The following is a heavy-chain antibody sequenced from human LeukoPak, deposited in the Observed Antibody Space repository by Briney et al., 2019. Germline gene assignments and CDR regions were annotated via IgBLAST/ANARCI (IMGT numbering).Heavy chain of an antibody. CDR2: MSYDGGDK. J-gene: IGHJ4*02. V-gene: IGHV3-30*01. Sequence: GGSLRLSCAASGFAFGTYAMHWVRQAPGKGLEWLAFMSYDGGDKYYAESVKGRFTISRDNSKNTLYLQMNSLRADDTAVYYCARDRPNSYQPGGYWGQGTLVTVSS. D-gene: IGHD2-2*01. CDR1: GFAFGTYA. CDR3: ARDRPNSYQPGGY.